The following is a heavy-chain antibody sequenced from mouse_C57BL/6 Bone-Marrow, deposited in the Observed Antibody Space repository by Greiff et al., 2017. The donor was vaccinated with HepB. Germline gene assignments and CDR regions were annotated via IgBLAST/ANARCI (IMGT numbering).Heavy chain of an antibody. CDR3: ANYYGSPWYFDV. V-gene: IGHV1-81*01. D-gene: IGHD1-1*01. CDR2: IYPRSGNT. Sequence: QVQLQQSGAELARPGASVKLSCKASGYTFTSYGISWVKQRTGQGLEWIGEIYPRSGNTYYNEKFKGKATLTADKSSSTAYMELRSLTSEDSAVYFCANYYGSPWYFDVWGTGTTVTVSS. J-gene: IGHJ1*03. CDR1: GYTFTSYG.